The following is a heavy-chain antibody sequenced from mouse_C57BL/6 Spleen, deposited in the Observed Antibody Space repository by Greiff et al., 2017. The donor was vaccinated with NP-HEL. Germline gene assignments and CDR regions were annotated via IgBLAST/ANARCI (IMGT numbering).Heavy chain of an antibody. CDR1: GYTFTDYN. Sequence: EVQLQESGPELVKPGASVKIPCKASGYTFTDYNMDWVKQSHGKSLEWIGDINPNNGGTIYNQKFKGKATLTVDKSSSTAYMELRSLTSEDTAVYYCARQLRLFYAMDYWGQGTSVTVSS. D-gene: IGHD3-2*02. CDR2: INPNNGGT. CDR3: ARQLRLFYAMDY. J-gene: IGHJ4*01. V-gene: IGHV1-18*01.